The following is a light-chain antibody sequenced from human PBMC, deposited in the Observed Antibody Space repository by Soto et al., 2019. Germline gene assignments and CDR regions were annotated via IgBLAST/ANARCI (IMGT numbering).Light chain of an antibody. CDR3: QQYNNWPLYT. CDR2: AAS. V-gene: IGKV3-15*01. Sequence: EIVMTQSPGTLSVSPGERATLSCRASQGVGSNLAWYQQRPGQAPRLLIYAASTSATDIPARFTGRGSGTEFTLTISSLQSEDFSIYFCQQYNNWPLYTCGQGTKLEI. CDR1: QGVGSN. J-gene: IGKJ2*01.